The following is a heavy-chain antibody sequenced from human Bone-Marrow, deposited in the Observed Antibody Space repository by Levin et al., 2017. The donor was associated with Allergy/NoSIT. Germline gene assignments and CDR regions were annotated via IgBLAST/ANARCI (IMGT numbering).Heavy chain of an antibody. J-gene: IGHJ4*02. V-gene: IGHV3-9*01. CDR1: GFSFQDYP. CDR3: AKEIRRADSSPDY. CDR2: LSGNSRSI. D-gene: IGHD6-6*01. Sequence: AGGSLRLSCAASGFSFQDYPMHWVRQGPGKGLEWVAGLSGNSRSIGYADSVRGRFSVSRDNAKSSLYLQMNDVRIEDSALYYCAKEIRRADSSPDYWGQGTLVTVFS.